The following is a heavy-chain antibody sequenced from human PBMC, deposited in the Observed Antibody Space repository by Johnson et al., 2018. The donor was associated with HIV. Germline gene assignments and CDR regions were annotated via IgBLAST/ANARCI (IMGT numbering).Heavy chain of an antibody. CDR1: GFTFSSNY. Sequence: EVQLVESGGGVVQPGRSLSLSCAASGFTFSSNYMSWVRQAPGKGLEWVSVIYSGGSTYYADSVKGRLTISRDNSENTLYLQMNSLRAEDTAVYYCAKGGGSGWSDAFDIWGQGTMVTVSS. CDR3: AKGGGSGWSDAFDI. D-gene: IGHD6-19*01. J-gene: IGHJ3*02. CDR2: IYSGGST. V-gene: IGHV3-66*01.